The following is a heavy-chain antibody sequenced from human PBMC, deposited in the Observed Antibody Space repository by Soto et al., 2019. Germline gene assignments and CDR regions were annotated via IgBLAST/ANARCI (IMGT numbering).Heavy chain of an antibody. CDR3: ARRYGASFDY. V-gene: IGHV4-59*01. CDR2: IYYSGST. D-gene: IGHD4-17*01. Sequence: SETLSLTCTVSGGSISSYYWSWIRQPPGKGLEWIGYIYYSGSTNFNPSLKSRVTISVDTSKNQFSLKLSSVTTADTAVYYCARRYGASFDYWGQGTLVTVSS. J-gene: IGHJ4*02. CDR1: GGSISSYY.